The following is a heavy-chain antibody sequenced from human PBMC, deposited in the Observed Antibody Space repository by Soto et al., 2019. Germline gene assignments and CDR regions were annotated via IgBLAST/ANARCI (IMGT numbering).Heavy chain of an antibody. CDR3: AKLGPYGSESYSFRYHLIDP. Sequence: GRPLRLSCAASGFSVSSSHMSWVRQAQGRGLEWVSVIYSGGATYYAVSVKGRFTISRDRSKNTVYLQMDGLRTEDTAVYHCAKLGPYGSESYSFRYHLIDPWGQGTLVTVSS. D-gene: IGHD3-10*01. V-gene: IGHV3-53*01. J-gene: IGHJ5*02. CDR1: GFSVSSSH. CDR2: IYSGGAT.